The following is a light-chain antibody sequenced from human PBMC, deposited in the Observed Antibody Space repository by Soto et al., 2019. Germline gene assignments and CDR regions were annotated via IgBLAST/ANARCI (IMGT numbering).Light chain of an antibody. Sequence: EIVLTQSPGTLSLSPGERATLSCRASQSVSNNYLAWYQQKPGQAPRLLIYGASNRATGIPDRFSGSGSGTDFTLTISSLESEDFAVYYCQQRSDWPPITFGQGTRLEI. J-gene: IGKJ5*01. CDR2: GAS. CDR1: QSVSNNY. CDR3: QQRSDWPPIT. V-gene: IGKV3D-20*02.